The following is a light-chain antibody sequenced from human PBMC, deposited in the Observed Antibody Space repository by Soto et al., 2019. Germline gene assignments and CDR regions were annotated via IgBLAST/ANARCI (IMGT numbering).Light chain of an antibody. CDR1: PCISISS. V-gene: IGKV3-20*01. CDR3: QQLGYSWYI. Sequence: IGLTQAPGTLSLSPGERATLSCRASPCISISSLAWDQQQRGQATSLLIACASTRATGIPDRFSGSVSGTDFAHTISRRELEDCAVYFCQQLGYSWYILGQGTKLEIK. J-gene: IGKJ2*01. CDR2: CAS.